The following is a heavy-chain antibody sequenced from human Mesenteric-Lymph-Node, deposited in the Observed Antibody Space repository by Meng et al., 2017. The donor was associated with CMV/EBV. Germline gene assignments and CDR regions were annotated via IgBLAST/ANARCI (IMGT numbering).Heavy chain of an antibody. Sequence: GESLKISCAASGFIVSSNYMSWVRQAPGRGLEWVSVIYSGGSTYYADSVKGRFTISRDNSKNTLYLQMNSLRAEDTAVYYCARFPHHYWGQGTLVTVSS. J-gene: IGHJ4*02. CDR2: IYSGGST. CDR3: ARFPHHY. CDR1: GFIVSSNY. V-gene: IGHV3-53*05.